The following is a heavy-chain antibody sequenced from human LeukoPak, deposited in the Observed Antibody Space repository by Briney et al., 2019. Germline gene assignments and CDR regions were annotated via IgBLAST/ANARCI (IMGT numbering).Heavy chain of an antibody. Sequence: VGCLRLSCAASGLTFSSYSMNWVRQAPGKGLEWVSSISSSSSYIHSADSVRGRFTISRENAKNSLLLQMNSLRAEDTAVYYCARDEWGDAFDTWGQGTMVTVFS. CDR1: GLTFSSYS. CDR3: ARDEWGDAFDT. V-gene: IGHV3-21*01. CDR2: ISSSSSYI. J-gene: IGHJ3*02. D-gene: IGHD1-26*01.